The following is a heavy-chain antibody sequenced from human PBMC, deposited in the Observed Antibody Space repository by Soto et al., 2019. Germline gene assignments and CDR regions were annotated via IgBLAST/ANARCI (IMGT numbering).Heavy chain of an antibody. J-gene: IGHJ4*02. CDR1: GFTVSSNY. CDR2: IYSGGST. CDR3: ARAFARDGYNYVFFDY. D-gene: IGHD5-12*01. Sequence: EVQLVESGGGLIQPGGSLRLSCAASGFTVSSNYMSWVRQAPGKGLEWVSVIYSGGSTYYADSVKGRFTISRDHSKNTLYLQMNSLRAEDTAVYYCARAFARDGYNYVFFDYWGQGTLVTASS. V-gene: IGHV3-53*01.